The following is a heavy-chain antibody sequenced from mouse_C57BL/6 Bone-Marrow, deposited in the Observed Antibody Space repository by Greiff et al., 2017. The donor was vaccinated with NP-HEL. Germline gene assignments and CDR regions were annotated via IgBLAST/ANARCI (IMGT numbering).Heavy chain of an antibody. V-gene: IGHV1-81*01. CDR2: IYPRSGNT. Sequence: QVHVKQSGAELARPGASVKLSCKASGYTFTSYGISWVKQRTGQGLEWIGEIYPRSGNTYYNEKFKGKATLTADKSSSTAYMELRSLTSEDSAVYFCARDITTVVAAYYAMYYWGQGTSVTVSS. CDR1: GYTFTSYG. D-gene: IGHD1-1*01. J-gene: IGHJ4*01. CDR3: ARDITTVVAAYYAMYY.